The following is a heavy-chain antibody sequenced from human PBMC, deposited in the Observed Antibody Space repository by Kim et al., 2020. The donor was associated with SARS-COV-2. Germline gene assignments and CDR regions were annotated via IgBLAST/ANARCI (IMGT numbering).Heavy chain of an antibody. CDR3: ARDVRPLYDILTGYGMDV. J-gene: IGHJ6*02. V-gene: IGHV3-21*01. CDR1: GFTFSSYS. D-gene: IGHD3-9*01. Sequence: GGSLRLSCAASGFTFSSYSMNWVRQAPGKGLEWVSSISSSSSYIYYADSVKGRFTISRDNAKNSLYLQMNSLRAEDTAVYYCARDVRPLYDILTGYGMDVWGQGTTVTVSS. CDR2: ISSSSSYI.